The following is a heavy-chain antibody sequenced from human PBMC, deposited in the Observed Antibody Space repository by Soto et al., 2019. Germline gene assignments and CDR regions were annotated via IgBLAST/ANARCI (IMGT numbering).Heavy chain of an antibody. CDR2: ISYDGSNK. Sequence: GGSLRLSCAASGFTFSSYGMHWVRQAPGKGLEWVAVISYDGSNKYYADSVKGRFTISRDNSKNTLYLQMNSLRAEDTAVYYCAKERIITMVRGVYGMDVWGQGTTVTVSS. CDR3: AKERIITMVRGVYGMDV. J-gene: IGHJ6*02. V-gene: IGHV3-30*18. D-gene: IGHD3-10*01. CDR1: GFTFSSYG.